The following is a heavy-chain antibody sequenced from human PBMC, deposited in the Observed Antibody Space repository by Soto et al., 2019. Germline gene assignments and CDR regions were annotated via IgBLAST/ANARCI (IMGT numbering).Heavy chain of an antibody. D-gene: IGHD3-9*01. J-gene: IGHJ5*02. CDR2: ISSDGDIT. V-gene: IGHV3-64D*06. Sequence: GGSLRLSCSASGFTFSDYSMHWVRQAPGKGLQYVSTISSDGDITYYADSVKGRFTISRDNSKNTLYLQMNSLRPEDTAVYYCVKVSTFYDILTGYYSTNFFDPWGQGTLVTVSS. CDR1: GFTFSDYS. CDR3: VKVSTFYDILTGYYSTNFFDP.